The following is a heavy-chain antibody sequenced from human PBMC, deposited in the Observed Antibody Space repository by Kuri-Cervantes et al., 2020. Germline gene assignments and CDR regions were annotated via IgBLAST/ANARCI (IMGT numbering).Heavy chain of an antibody. V-gene: IGHV4-39*07. D-gene: IGHD6-13*01. CDR3: ARDFASIAAGPLDY. J-gene: IGHJ4*02. Sequence: WVRQAPGKGLEWIGSIYYSGSTYYNPSLKSRVTISVDTSKNQFSLKLSSVTAADTAVYYCARDFASIAAGPLDYWGQGTLVTVSS. CDR2: IYYSGST.